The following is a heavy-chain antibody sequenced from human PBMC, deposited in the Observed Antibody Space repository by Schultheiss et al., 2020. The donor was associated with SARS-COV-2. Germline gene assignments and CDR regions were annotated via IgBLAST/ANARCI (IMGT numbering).Heavy chain of an antibody. D-gene: IGHD5-12*01. Sequence: GGSLRLSCAASGFTFSSYSMNWVRQAPGKGLEWVGRIKSKTDGGTTDYAAPVKGRFTILRDDSKNTLYLQMNSLKTDDTAVYYCTLGTGYAFDYWGQGTLVTVSS. V-gene: IGHV3-15*01. J-gene: IGHJ4*02. CDR3: TLGTGYAFDY. CDR1: GFTFSSYS. CDR2: IKSKTDGGTT.